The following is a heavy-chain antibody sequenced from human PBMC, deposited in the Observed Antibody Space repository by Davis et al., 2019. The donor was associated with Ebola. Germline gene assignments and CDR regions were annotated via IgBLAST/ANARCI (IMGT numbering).Heavy chain of an antibody. CDR1: GGSISSSYYY. D-gene: IGHD3-3*01. Sequence: PSETLSLTCTVSGGSISSSYYYWGWIRQPPGKGPEWIGSIYHSGSTSYYPSLKSRVTISVDTSKNQFSLKLSSVTAADTAVYYCAGYDFWSGYLDYWGQGALVTVSS. CDR2: IYHSGST. CDR3: AGYDFWSGYLDY. V-gene: IGHV4-39*01. J-gene: IGHJ4*02.